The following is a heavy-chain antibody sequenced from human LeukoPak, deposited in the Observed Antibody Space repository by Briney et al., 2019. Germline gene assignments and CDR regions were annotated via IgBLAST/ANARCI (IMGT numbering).Heavy chain of an antibody. J-gene: IGHJ4*02. CDR2: IYSGGST. CDR1: GFTVSSNY. V-gene: IGHV3-53*01. Sequence: GGSLRLSCAASGFTVSSNYMSWVRQAPGKRLEWVSVIYSGGSTYYADSVKGRFTISRDNSKNTLYLQMNSLRAEDTAVYHCARVLDSYGLRAADYWGQGTLVTVSS. D-gene: IGHD5-18*01. CDR3: ARVLDSYGLRAADY.